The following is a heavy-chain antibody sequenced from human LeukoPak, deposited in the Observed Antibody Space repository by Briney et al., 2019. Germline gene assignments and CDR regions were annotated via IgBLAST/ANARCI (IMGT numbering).Heavy chain of an antibody. J-gene: IGHJ4*02. CDR1: GFTFSTYV. CDR3: AREMNYGDYFDY. Sequence: GGSLRLACAAPGFTFSTYVMHWVRQAPGKGLEWVAVIWYDGSKKDYADSVKGRFTISRDNSKNTLYLQMNSLRAEDTAVYYCAREMNYGDYFDYWGQGTLVTVSS. D-gene: IGHD4-17*01. V-gene: IGHV3-33*01. CDR2: IWYDGSKK.